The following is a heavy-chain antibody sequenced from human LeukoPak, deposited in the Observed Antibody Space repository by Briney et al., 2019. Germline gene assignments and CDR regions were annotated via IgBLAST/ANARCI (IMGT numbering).Heavy chain of an antibody. CDR2: IYSGGST. CDR1: GFTVSTNY. J-gene: IGHJ4*02. D-gene: IGHD4-23*01. Sequence: PGGSLRLSCAASGFTVSTNYMNWVRQAPGKGLEWVSFIYSGGSTYYADSVKGRFTISSDNSKNTLYLQMNSLRVEDTAVYYCAKVWAVKGGNSDPTQFDSWGQGTLVTVSS. V-gene: IGHV3-53*01. CDR3: AKVWAVKGGNSDPTQFDS.